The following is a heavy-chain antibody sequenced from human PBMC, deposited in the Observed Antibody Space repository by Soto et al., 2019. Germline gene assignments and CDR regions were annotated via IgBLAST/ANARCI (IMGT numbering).Heavy chain of an antibody. CDR3: ARRPFGILTGSPHDAFDI. V-gene: IGHV1-69*13. J-gene: IGHJ3*02. CDR1: GGTFSSYA. CDR2: IIPIFGTA. D-gene: IGHD3-9*01. Sequence: GASVKVSCKASGGTFSSYAISWVRQAPGQGLEWMGGIIPIFGTANYAQKLQGRVTITADESTSTAYMELSSLRSEDTAVYYCARRPFGILTGSPHDAFDIWGQGTMVTVSS.